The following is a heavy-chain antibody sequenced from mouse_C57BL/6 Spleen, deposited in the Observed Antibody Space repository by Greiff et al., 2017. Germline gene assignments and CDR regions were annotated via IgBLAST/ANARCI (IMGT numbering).Heavy chain of an antibody. J-gene: IGHJ4*01. Sequence: EVHLVESGPGMVKPSQSLSLTCTVTGYSITSGYDWHWIRHFPGNKLEWMGYISYSGSTNYNPSLKSRISITHDTSKNHFFLKLNSVTTEDTATYYCARALLRSYAMDYWGQGTSVTVSS. D-gene: IGHD1-1*01. CDR3: ARALLRSYAMDY. CDR2: ISYSGST. CDR1: GYSITSGYD. V-gene: IGHV3-1*01.